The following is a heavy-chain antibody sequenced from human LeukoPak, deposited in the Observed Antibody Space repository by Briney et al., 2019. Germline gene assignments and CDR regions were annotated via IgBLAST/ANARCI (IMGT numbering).Heavy chain of an antibody. CDR3: ARRRAYYGSGSRYYYMDV. Sequence: SETLSLTCDVSGGSISSSNWWSWVRQPPGKGLEWIGEIYHSGSTNYNPSLKSRVTISVDKTKNQFSLKPSSVTAADTAVYYCARRRAYYGSGSRYYYMDVWGKGTTVTISS. CDR2: IYHSGST. CDR1: GGSISSSNW. J-gene: IGHJ6*03. V-gene: IGHV4-4*02. D-gene: IGHD3-10*01.